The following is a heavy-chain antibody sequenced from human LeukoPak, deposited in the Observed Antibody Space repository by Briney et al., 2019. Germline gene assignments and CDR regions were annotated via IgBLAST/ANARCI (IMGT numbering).Heavy chain of an antibody. CDR2: IYYSGST. CDR1: GGSTSSYY. J-gene: IGHJ4*02. V-gene: IGHV4-59*01. CDR3: ARAFYGGNIDY. Sequence: SETLSLTCTVSGGSTSSYYWSWIRQPPGKGLEWIGYIYYSGSTNYNPSLKSRVTISVDTSKNQFSLKLSSVTAADTAVYYCARAFYGGNIDYWGQGTLVTVSS. D-gene: IGHD4-23*01.